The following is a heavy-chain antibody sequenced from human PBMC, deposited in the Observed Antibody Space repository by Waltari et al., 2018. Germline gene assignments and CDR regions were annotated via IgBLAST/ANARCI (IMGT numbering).Heavy chain of an antibody. J-gene: IGHJ6*03. CDR1: GFTFSSYS. CDR3: AREPGPMTYPRTGYYYMDV. Sequence: EVQLVESGGGLVQPGGSLRLSCAASGFTFSSYSMNWVRQAPGTGLEWVSYISSSSSTLYYEDSVKGPFTISGDNAKSSLYLPMNSLRAEDTAVYYCAREPGPMTYPRTGYYYMDVWGKGTTVTISS. V-gene: IGHV3-48*04. D-gene: IGHD2-8*02. CDR2: ISSSSSTL.